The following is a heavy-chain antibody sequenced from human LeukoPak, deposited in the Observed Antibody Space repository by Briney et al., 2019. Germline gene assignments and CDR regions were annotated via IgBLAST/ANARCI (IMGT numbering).Heavy chain of an antibody. Sequence: GGSLRLSCAASGFTFSSYAMSWVRQAPEKGLEWVSAISGSGTSTYYADSVKGRFTISRDNSKNTLYLQMNSLRAEDTAVYYCARDLAQWPHDAFDIWGQGTTVTVSS. V-gene: IGHV3-23*01. CDR1: GFTFSSYA. CDR2: ISGSGTST. J-gene: IGHJ3*02. D-gene: IGHD6-19*01. CDR3: ARDLAQWPHDAFDI.